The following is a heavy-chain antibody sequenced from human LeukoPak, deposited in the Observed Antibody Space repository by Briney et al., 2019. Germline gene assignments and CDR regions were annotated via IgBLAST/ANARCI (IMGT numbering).Heavy chain of an antibody. CDR3: ARSLWPSYAFDI. CDR2: IYTSGST. J-gene: IGHJ3*02. CDR1: GGSISSGSYY. V-gene: IGHV4-61*02. D-gene: IGHD2-21*01. Sequence: SETLSLTCTVSGGSISSGSYYWSWIRQPAGKGLEWIGRIYTSGSTNYNPSLKSRVTISVDTSKNQFSLKLSSVTAADTAVYYCARSLWPSYAFDIWGQGTMVTVSS.